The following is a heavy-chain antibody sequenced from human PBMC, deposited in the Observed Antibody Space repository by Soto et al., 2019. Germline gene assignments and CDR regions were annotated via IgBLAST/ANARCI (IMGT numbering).Heavy chain of an antibody. V-gene: IGHV6-1*01. CDR2: TYYRSKWYN. CDR3: ARDPGYGDYGQYYYYYGMDV. Sequence: PSQTLSLTCAISGDSVSSTSAAWNWIRQSPSRGLEWLGRTYYRSKWYNDYAVSVKSRITINPDTSKSQFSLQLNSVTPEDTAVYYCARDPGYGDYGQYYYYYGMDVWGQGTTVTVSS. J-gene: IGHJ6*02. CDR1: GDSVSSTSAA. D-gene: IGHD4-17*01.